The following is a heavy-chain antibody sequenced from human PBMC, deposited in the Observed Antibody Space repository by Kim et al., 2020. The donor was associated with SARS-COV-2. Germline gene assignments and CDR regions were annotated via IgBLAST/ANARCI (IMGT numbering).Heavy chain of an antibody. CDR2: ILPMVDIP. D-gene: IGHD2-21*01. J-gene: IGHJ5*02. V-gene: IGHV1-69*04. CDR3: ARGGQVVIDGRVSLTPYDH. Sequence: SVKVSCKSSGGTFSNYAVNWVRQAPGQGREWMGRILPMVDIPNYARNFQGRLTTTADKSTSTAYMELTGLTSADTAVYYCARGGQVVIDGRVSLTPYDHWGQGALVTVSS. CDR1: GGTFSNYA.